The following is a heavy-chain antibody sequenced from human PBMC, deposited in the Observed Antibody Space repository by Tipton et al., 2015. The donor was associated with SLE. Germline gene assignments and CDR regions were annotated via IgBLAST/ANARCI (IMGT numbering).Heavy chain of an antibody. CDR2: ISGSGGST. Sequence: SLRLSCAASGFTFSNAGMSWVRQAPGKGLEWVSGISGSGGSTYFADSVKGRFTISRDNSKNTLYLQMNSLRAEDTAVYYCARGRRWLGYYCMYVWRKVTTATVFS. D-gene: IGHD4-23*01. CDR3: ARGRRWLGYYCMYV. CDR1: GFTFSNAG. V-gene: IGHV3-23*01. J-gene: IGHJ6*03.